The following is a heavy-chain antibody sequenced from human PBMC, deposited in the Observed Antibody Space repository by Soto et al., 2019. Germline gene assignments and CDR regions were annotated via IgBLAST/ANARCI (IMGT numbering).Heavy chain of an antibody. Sequence: PCGSLRLSSAASGFTFRTYAMDWVRRAPGKGLEWVSAITGSSGSTYYADSVKGRFTISRDNSKNTLYLQMNSLRAEATAVYDCAKPIGGYDAFDIWGQGTMVTVSS. V-gene: IGHV3-23*01. CDR2: ITGSSGST. CDR1: GFTFRTYA. D-gene: IGHD3-16*01. J-gene: IGHJ3*02. CDR3: AKPIGGYDAFDI.